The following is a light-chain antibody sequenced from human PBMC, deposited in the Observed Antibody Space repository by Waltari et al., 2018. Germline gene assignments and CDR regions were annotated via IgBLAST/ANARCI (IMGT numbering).Light chain of an antibody. CDR2: DGS. J-gene: IGLJ3*02. CDR1: SSDVGSYNL. Sequence: QSALTQPASVSGFPGQSTTLSCTGTSSDVGSYNLVSWYHQYPGKAPKTVIYDGSKRPSGGSNRRAGSKSGNAASLTISGLQAEDEADYCCCSYADSSTLVFGGGTKLTVL. CDR3: CSYADSSTLV. V-gene: IGLV2-23*01.